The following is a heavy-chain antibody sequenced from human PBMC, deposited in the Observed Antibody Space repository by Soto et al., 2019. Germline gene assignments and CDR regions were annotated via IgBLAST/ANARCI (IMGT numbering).Heavy chain of an antibody. CDR1: GGSISSYY. V-gene: IGHV4-59*01. CDR2: IYYSGST. CDR3: ARVPPIAARRIYYYYSMDV. D-gene: IGHD6-6*01. Sequence: SETLSLTCTVSGGSISSYYWSWIRQPPGKGLEWIGYIYYSGSTNYNPSLKSRVTISVDTSKNQFSLKLSSVTAADTAVYYCARVPPIAARRIYYYYSMDVWGKGTTVTVSS. J-gene: IGHJ6*03.